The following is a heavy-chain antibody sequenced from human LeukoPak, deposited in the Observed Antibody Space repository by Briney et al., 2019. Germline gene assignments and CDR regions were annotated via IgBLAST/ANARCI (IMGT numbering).Heavy chain of an antibody. V-gene: IGHV4-4*09. CDR1: GGSISSYY. CDR3: ARLSATPTEYNWFDP. Sequence: SETLSLTCTVSGGSISSYYWSWIRQPPGKGLEWIGYIYTSGSTNYNPSLKSRVTISVDTSKNQFSLKLSSVTAADTAVYCCARLSATPTEYNWFDPWGQGTLVTVSS. J-gene: IGHJ5*02. CDR2: IYTSGST. D-gene: IGHD1-14*01.